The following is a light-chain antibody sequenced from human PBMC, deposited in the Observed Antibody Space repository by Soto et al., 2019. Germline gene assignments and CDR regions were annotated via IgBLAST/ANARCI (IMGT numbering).Light chain of an antibody. J-gene: IGKJ5*01. CDR2: DAS. CDR1: QSVRNNY. Sequence: IVMTQSPATLSVSPGERATLSCRASQSVRNNYLAWYQVRPGQAPRLLIYDASTKATAIPDRISGGGSGTDFTLTITGLEPEDLAVYYCQQYGSSPPFTFGQGTRLEIK. CDR3: QQYGSSPPFT. V-gene: IGKV3-20*01.